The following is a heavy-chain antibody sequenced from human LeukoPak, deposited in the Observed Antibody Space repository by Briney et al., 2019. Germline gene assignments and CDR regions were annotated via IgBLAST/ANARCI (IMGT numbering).Heavy chain of an antibody. Sequence: GGSLRLSCAASGFTFNTYEMNWVRQAPGKGLEWVSYISSTGTSIYYADSVKGRFTISRDNAKNSLFLQMNSLRAEDTALYYCAREGPNDSFDIWGQRTMVTVSS. CDR3: AREGPNDSFDI. CDR2: ISSTGTSI. V-gene: IGHV3-48*03. CDR1: GFTFNTYE. J-gene: IGHJ3*02.